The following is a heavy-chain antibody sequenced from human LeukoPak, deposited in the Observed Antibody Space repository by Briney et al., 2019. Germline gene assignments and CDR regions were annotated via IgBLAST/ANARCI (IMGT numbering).Heavy chain of an antibody. V-gene: IGHV1-46*01. CDR1: GYTFTSYY. J-gene: IGHJ4*02. D-gene: IGHD3-22*01. CDR3: ASDRNYYDSSGYFVGYYFDY. Sequence: RASVKVSCKASGYTFTSYYMHWVRQAPGQGLEWMGIINPSGGSTSYAQKFQGRVTMTRDMSTSTVYMVLSSLRSEDTAVYYCASDRNYYDSSGYFVGYYFDYWGQGTLVTVSS. CDR2: INPSGGST.